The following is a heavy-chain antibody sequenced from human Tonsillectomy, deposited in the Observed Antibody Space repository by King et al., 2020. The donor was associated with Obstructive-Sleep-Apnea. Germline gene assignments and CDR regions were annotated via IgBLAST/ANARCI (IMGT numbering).Heavy chain of an antibody. CDR2: FAHDVRNK. V-gene: IGHV3-30*04. D-gene: IGHD3-10*01. J-gene: IGHJ4*02. CDR1: GCTFSNFA. Sequence: VQRVESGGGVVQPGRALRHSCAASGCTFSNFAMHWVRQASGEGLEGVSIFAHDVRNKNYADSVRGRFSVSRDSSWNTLYLQMMSLRGEDTAVYYCARDVHGGFAFWGQGTLVTVSS. CDR3: ARDVHGGFAF.